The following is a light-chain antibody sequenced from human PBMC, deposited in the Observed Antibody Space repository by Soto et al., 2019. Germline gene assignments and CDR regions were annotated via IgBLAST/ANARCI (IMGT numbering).Light chain of an antibody. J-gene: IGKJ4*02. CDR2: GAS. CDR3: LSSFSPDP. CDR1: QSVTSRY. Sequence: ETLSLSPGERATLSCRASQSVTSRYLAWYQQKPGQAPRLLIFGASIRDTGIPDRFSGSGSGTDFTLTIISLEPEDFGVCNTLSSFSPDPFG. V-gene: IGKV3-20*01.